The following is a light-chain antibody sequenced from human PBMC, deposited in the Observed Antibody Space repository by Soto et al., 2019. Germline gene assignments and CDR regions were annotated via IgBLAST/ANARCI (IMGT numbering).Light chain of an antibody. CDR1: QTISSTY. J-gene: IGKJ1*01. V-gene: IGKV3-20*01. Sequence: EIVLTQSPGTLSLSPGDRATLSCRASQTISSTYLAWYHQKPGQAPRLLIYATSTRATGIPDRFSGSGSGTDFTLTISRLEPEDFAVYYCQQYGSSPKTFGQGTKVEI. CDR2: ATS. CDR3: QQYGSSPKT.